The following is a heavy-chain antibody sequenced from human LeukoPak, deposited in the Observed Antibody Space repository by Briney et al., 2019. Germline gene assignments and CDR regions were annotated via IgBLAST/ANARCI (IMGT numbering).Heavy chain of an antibody. J-gene: IGHJ3*02. Sequence: GESLKISCKGSGYSFSNYWIGWVRQMPGKGPEWMGVIYPGDYDTRYSPSFQGQVTISADKSINTAYLQWSSLKASDTAMYYCARAETLDIWGQGTMVTVSS. CDR3: ARAETLDI. V-gene: IGHV5-51*01. CDR1: GYSFSNYW. CDR2: IYPGDYDT.